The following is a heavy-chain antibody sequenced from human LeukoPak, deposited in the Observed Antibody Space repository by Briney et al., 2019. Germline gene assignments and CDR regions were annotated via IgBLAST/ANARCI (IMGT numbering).Heavy chain of an antibody. Sequence: PSETLSLTCTVSGGSISSYYWSWIRKPPGKGLEWIGYIYYSGSTNYNPSLKSRVTISVDTSKNESSLKLSSVTAADTAVYHCARATSASVTIFGVVIQNYFDYWGQGTLVTVSS. CDR2: IYYSGST. CDR1: GGSISSYY. CDR3: ARATSASVTIFGVVIQNYFDY. J-gene: IGHJ4*02. V-gene: IGHV4-59*01. D-gene: IGHD3-3*01.